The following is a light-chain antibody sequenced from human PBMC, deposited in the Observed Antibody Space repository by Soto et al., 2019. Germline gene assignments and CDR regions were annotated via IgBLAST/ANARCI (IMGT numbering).Light chain of an antibody. Sequence: EIVMTQSPATLSLSPGERATLSCGAIESVSNRYLAWYQQKPGLAPRLLIYDASSRASGIPDRFSGSGSGTDFTLTISRLEPEDFAVYYCQQYGRSPRTFGQGTKVDIK. J-gene: IGKJ1*01. CDR2: DAS. CDR3: QQYGRSPRT. V-gene: IGKV3D-20*01. CDR1: ESVSNRY.